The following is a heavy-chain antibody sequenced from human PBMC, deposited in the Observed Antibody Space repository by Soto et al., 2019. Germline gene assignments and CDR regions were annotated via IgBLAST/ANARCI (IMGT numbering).Heavy chain of an antibody. V-gene: IGHV3-48*01. CDR2: ISSSGSST. Sequence: GESLKISCAASGFTFSSYSMNWVRQAPGKGLEWVSYISSSGSSTYYADFVKGRFTISRDNAKNSLYLQMNSLRAEDTAVYHCAREVRLSYWGQGTLVTVSS. CDR1: GFTFSSYS. J-gene: IGHJ4*02. CDR3: AREVRLSY. D-gene: IGHD3-16*01.